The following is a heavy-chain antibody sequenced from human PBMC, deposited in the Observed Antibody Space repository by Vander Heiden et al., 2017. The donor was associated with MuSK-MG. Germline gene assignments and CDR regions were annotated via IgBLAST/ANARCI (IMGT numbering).Heavy chain of an antibody. CDR2: IIHSGDT. J-gene: IGHJ3*01. Sequence: QVQLEQWGAGLLKPSETLSLTCAVYGGSFSGYYWTWIRQSPDKGLEWIGEIIHSGDTSYNPSLESRVTISMDPPRNQISLRLRSVTAADTALYYCARTTTVTMSAFDVWGRGTAVTVSS. V-gene: IGHV4-34*02. CDR3: ARTTTVTMSAFDV. D-gene: IGHD4-17*01. CDR1: GGSFSGYY.